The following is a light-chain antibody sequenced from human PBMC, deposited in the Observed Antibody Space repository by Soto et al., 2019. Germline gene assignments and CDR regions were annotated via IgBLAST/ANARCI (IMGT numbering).Light chain of an antibody. CDR2: GAS. J-gene: IGKJ1*01. CDR1: QSVSSN. Sequence: EIVMTQSPATLSVSPGERATLSCRASQSVSSNLAWYQQKPGQAPRLLIYGASTRATGIPARFSGSGSGTEFTLTISRLQSEDFAVYYCKQYNNWRPWTFGQGTKVELK. CDR3: KQYNNWRPWT. V-gene: IGKV3-15*01.